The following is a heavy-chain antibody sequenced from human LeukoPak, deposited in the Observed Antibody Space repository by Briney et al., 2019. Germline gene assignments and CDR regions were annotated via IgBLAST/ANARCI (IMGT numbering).Heavy chain of an antibody. Sequence: TALETLSLTCSVSSYSINSNYYWGWIRQSPGKGLEWIGSIYHTGSTYYNPSLKSRVTISLDASNKQFSLRLSSVTAADTAVYYCARGSHPVTGTLGGYFDPWGQGTLVTVSS. V-gene: IGHV4-38-2*02. CDR1: SYSINSNYY. CDR3: ARGSHPVTGTLGGYFDP. CDR2: IYHTGST. D-gene: IGHD6-19*01. J-gene: IGHJ4*02.